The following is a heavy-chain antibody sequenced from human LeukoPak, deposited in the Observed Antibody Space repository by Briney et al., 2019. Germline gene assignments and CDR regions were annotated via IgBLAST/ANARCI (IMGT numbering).Heavy chain of an antibody. CDR3: ARDVYYYGSSGYYYGGGGDDAFDI. Sequence: AASVKVSCKASGYTFTGYYMHWVRQAPGQGLEWMGWINPNSGGTNYAQKFQGRVTMTRDTSISTAYMELSRLRSDDTAVYYCARDVYYYGSSGYYYGGGGDDAFDIWGQGTMVTVSS. V-gene: IGHV1-2*02. CDR1: GYTFTGYY. D-gene: IGHD3-22*01. J-gene: IGHJ3*02. CDR2: INPNSGGT.